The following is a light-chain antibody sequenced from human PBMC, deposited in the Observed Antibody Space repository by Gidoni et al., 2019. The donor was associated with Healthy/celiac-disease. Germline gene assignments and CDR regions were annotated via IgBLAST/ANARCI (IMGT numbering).Light chain of an antibody. J-gene: IGKJ1*01. Sequence: DTQMTQSPSSLSASVGDRVTITCRASQSISSYVNWYQQKPGKAPKLLIYAASSLQSGVPSRFSGSGSGTDFTLTISSLQPEDFATYYCQQSYSTPRTFGQGTKVEIK. V-gene: IGKV1-39*01. CDR1: QSISSY. CDR3: QQSYSTPRT. CDR2: AAS.